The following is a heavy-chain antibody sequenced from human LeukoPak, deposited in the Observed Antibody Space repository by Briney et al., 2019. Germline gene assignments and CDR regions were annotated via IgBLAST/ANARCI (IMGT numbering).Heavy chain of an antibody. Sequence: GGSLRLSCAASGFTFSSYAMSWVRQAPGKGLEWVSAISGSGGSTYYADSVKGRFTISRDNSKNTLCLQMDSLRAEDTAVYYCAKDRRQQLLLDYWGQGTLVTVSS. CDR2: ISGSGGST. D-gene: IGHD6-13*01. CDR3: AKDRRQQLLLDY. CDR1: GFTFSSYA. V-gene: IGHV3-23*01. J-gene: IGHJ4*02.